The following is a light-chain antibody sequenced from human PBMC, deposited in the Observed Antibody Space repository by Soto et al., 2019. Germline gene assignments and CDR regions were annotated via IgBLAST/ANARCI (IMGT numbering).Light chain of an antibody. CDR1: QSVISN. J-gene: IGKJ1*01. CDR2: GAS. Sequence: EIVLTQSPATLSLSPGERATLSCRASQSVISNLAWYQQKPGQAPRLLIFGASGRATGIPDRFSGSGSGTDFTFTISRLEPEDFAVYYCQQYGSLSWTFGQGTKVDIK. CDR3: QQYGSLSWT. V-gene: IGKV3-20*01.